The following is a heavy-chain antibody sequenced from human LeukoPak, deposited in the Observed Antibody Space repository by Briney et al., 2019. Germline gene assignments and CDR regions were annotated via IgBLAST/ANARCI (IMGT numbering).Heavy chain of an antibody. Sequence: SETLSLTCAVSGGSISSGGYSWSWIRQPPGKDLEWIGYIYHSGSTYYNPSLKSRVTISVDRSKNQFSLKLSSVTAADTAVYYCARVSCSSTSCYLPYAFDIWGQGTMVTVSS. CDR3: ARVSCSSTSCYLPYAFDI. V-gene: IGHV4-30-2*01. CDR2: IYHSGST. J-gene: IGHJ3*02. D-gene: IGHD2-2*01. CDR1: GGSISSGGYS.